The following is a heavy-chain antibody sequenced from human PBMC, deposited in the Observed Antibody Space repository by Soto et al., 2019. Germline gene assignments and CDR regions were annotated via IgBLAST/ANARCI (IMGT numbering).Heavy chain of an antibody. V-gene: IGHV3-74*03. CDR2: MNSDRSRI. CDR3: VRGPGHGGSYYEQ. D-gene: IGHD1-26*01. J-gene: IGHJ4*02. CDR1: GFAFSNSW. Sequence: EVQLVESGGGLVQPGGSLRLSCIASGFAFSNSWMYWVRQAPGKGLVWVSRMNSDRSRIEYADSVKGRFTISRDNAKNTLYLQMNSLRAEDLAVYYCVRGPGHGGSYYEQWGQGTLVTVSS.